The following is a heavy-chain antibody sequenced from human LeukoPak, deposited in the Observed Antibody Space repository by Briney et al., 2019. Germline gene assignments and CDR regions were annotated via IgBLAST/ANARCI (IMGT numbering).Heavy chain of an antibody. D-gene: IGHD3-22*01. J-gene: IGHJ4*02. CDR3: ARVRGYCYDSSGYYDY. CDR1: GGSFSGSY. CDR2: INHSGRT. V-gene: IGHV4-34*01. Sequence: SETLSLTCAVYGGSFSGSYWSWIRQPPGKGREWSGEINHSGRTNYTPSLKSRVTISVATSKNQFALRLSSVTAAGTAGYLCARVRGYCYDSSGYYDYWGQGTLVTASS.